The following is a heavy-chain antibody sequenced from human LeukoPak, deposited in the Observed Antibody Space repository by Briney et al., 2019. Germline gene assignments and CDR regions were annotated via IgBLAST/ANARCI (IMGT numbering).Heavy chain of an antibody. CDR2: ISGSGSTK. CDR1: GFIFSNYD. CDR3: ARFYGSGTYEAFDI. Sequence: PGGSLRLSCVASGFIFSNYDVNWVRQAPGKGLEWLAYISGSGSTKYYADSVKGRFIISRDNAKNSLYLYMNRLRAGDTAVYYCARFYGSGTYEAFDIWGQGTWVTVSS. D-gene: IGHD3-10*01. J-gene: IGHJ3*02. V-gene: IGHV3-48*03.